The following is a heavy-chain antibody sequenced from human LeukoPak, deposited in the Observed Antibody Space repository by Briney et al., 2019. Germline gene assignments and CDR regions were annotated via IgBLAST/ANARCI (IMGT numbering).Heavy chain of an antibody. CDR2: IYYSGST. J-gene: IGHJ6*03. CDR3: ARGAGGLYDFWSGDYYYMDV. V-gene: IGHV4-39*07. Sequence: PSETLSLTCTVSGGSISSSSYYWGWIRQPPGKGLEWIGSIYYSGSTYYNPSLKSRVTISVDTSKNQFSLKLNSVTPEDTAVYYCARGAGGLYDFWSGDYYYMDVWGKGTTVTVSS. CDR1: GGSISSSSYY. D-gene: IGHD3-3*01.